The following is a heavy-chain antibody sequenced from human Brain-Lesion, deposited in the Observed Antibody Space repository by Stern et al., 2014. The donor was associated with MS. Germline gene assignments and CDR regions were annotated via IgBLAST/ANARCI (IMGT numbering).Heavy chain of an antibody. D-gene: IGHD2-15*01. V-gene: IGHV3-53*01. CDR2: IYSSGGT. J-gene: IGHJ5*02. CDR1: GFSVSNNY. CDR3: ARDRTCTGGSCYGT. Sequence: EVQLVESGGKLIQPGESLRISCAASGFSVSNNYMTWVRQAPGKGLEWVCLIYSSGGTYYADSVKGRFTISRDNSKNTLYLQMNNLRAEDTAVYYCARDRTCTGGSCYGTWGQGTLVTVSS.